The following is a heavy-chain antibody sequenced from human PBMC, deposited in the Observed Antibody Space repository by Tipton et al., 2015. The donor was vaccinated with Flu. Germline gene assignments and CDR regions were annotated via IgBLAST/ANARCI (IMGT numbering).Heavy chain of an antibody. Sequence: TLSLTCTISADSISSDYYWGWIRQPPGKGLEWIGNIFRTGTTYRNPSLKSRVTISMDRSKNQFSLKLFSVTAADTAVYYCARVGVGTTAATPLNAFDIWGQGTMVTVSS. CDR1: ADSISSDYY. V-gene: IGHV4-38-2*02. CDR2: IFRTGTT. CDR3: ARVGVGTTAATPLNAFDI. J-gene: IGHJ3*02. D-gene: IGHD1-1*01.